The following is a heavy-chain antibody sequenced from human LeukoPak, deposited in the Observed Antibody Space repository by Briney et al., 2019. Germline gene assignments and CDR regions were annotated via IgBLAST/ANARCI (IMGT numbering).Heavy chain of an antibody. J-gene: IGHJ6*02. CDR1: GFTFSSYG. V-gene: IGHV3-30*03. D-gene: IGHD3-10*01. Sequence: GGSLRLSCAASGFTFSSYGMHWVRQAPGKGLEWVAVISYDGSNKYYADSVKGRFTISRDNSKNTLYLQMNSLRAEDTAVYYCARGPGSVWDYGMDVWGQGITVTVSS. CDR2: ISYDGSNK. CDR3: ARGPGSVWDYGMDV.